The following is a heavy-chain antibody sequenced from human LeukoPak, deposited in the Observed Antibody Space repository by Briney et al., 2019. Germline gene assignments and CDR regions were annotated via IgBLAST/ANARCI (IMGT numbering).Heavy chain of an antibody. D-gene: IGHD6-6*01. V-gene: IGHV3-33*01. CDR3: ARDEQLGEHFQH. J-gene: IGHJ1*01. CDR2: IWYDGSNK. Sequence: GGSLRLSCAASGFTFSSYGMHWVRQAPGKGLEWVAVIWYDGSNKYYADSVKGRFTISRDNSKNTLYLQMNTLRAEDTAAYYCARDEQLGEHFQHWGQGTLVTVSS. CDR1: GFTFSSYG.